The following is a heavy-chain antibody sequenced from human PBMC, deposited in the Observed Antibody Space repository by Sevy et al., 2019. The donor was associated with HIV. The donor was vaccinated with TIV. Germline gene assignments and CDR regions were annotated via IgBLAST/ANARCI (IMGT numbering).Heavy chain of an antibody. V-gene: IGHV3-30-3*01. D-gene: IGHD2-21*02. CDR3: ARDRTVVTSHYYYGMDV. CDR2: ISYDGSNK. Sequence: GGSLRLSCAASGFTFSSYAMHWVRQAPGKGLEWVAVISYDGSNKYYADSVKGRFTISRDNSKNTLYLQMNSLRAEDTAVYYCARDRTVVTSHYYYGMDVWGQGTTVTVSS. CDR1: GFTFSSYA. J-gene: IGHJ6*02.